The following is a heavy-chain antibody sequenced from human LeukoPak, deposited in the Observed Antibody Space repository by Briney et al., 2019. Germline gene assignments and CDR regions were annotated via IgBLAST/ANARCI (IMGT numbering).Heavy chain of an antibody. CDR2: VSSAGSTV. CDR3: ASLRGSGSHYVAPNTLDY. J-gene: IGHJ4*02. CDR1: GFTFSSYE. D-gene: IGHD1-26*01. V-gene: IGHV3-48*03. Sequence: GGSLRLSCAASGFTFSSYEMNWVRQAPGKGLEWVSYVSSAGSTVYYADSVKGRFTISRDNAKNSLYLQMNSLRAEDTAVYYCASLRGSGSHYVAPNTLDYWGQGTLVTVSS.